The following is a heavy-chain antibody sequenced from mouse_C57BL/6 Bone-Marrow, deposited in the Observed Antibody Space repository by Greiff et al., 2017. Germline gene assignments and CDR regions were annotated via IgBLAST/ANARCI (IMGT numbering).Heavy chain of an antibody. J-gene: IGHJ4*01. CDR2: IYPSDSET. D-gene: IGHD1-1*01. V-gene: IGHV1-61*01. Sequence: VQLQQPGAELVRPGSSVKLSCKASGYTFTSYWMDWVKQRPGQGLEWIGNIYPSDSETHYNQKFKDKATLTVDKSSSTAYMQLSSLTSEDSAVYYCARRTTVVDYYAMDYWGQGTSVTVSS. CDR3: ARRTTVVDYYAMDY. CDR1: GYTFTSYW.